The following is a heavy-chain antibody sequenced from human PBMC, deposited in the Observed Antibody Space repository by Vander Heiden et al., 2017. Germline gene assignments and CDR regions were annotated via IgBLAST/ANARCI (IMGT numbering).Heavy chain of an antibody. Sequence: EVQLVESGGGLVKPGGSLRPSCAASGVTFSSYSMNWVRQAPGKGLEWVSSISSSSSYISYAASVKGRFTISRDNAKNSLYLQMNSLRAEDTAVYYCARYGYSYGHAPFYYWGQGTLVTVSS. V-gene: IGHV3-21*01. J-gene: IGHJ4*02. CDR1: GVTFSSYS. CDR2: ISSSSSYI. CDR3: ARYGYSYGHAPFYY. D-gene: IGHD5-18*01.